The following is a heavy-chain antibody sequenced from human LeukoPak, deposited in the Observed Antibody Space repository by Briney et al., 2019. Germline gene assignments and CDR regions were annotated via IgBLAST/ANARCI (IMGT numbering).Heavy chain of an antibody. CDR1: GGSVSSGSYY. CDR2: IYYSGST. Sequence: SETLSLTCTVSGGSVSSGSYYWSWIRQPPGKGLEWIGYIYYSGSTNYNPSLKSRVTISVDTSKNQFSLKLSSVTAADTAVYYCARCKDDYGGIPYYYYYGMDVWGQGTTVTVSS. D-gene: IGHD4-17*01. J-gene: IGHJ6*02. CDR3: ARCKDDYGGIPYYYYYGMDV. V-gene: IGHV4-61*01.